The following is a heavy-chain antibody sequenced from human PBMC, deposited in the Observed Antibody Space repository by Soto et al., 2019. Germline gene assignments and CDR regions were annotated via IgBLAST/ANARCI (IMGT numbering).Heavy chain of an antibody. D-gene: IGHD2-2*01. CDR2: IFHSGTT. V-gene: IGHV4-28*01. J-gene: IGHJ3*02. CDR3: ARSPYADALDI. Sequence: ETLSLTCAVSGYSITNVNWWAWIRQPPGKGLEWIGYIFHSGTTHYNPSLKSRVTMSVDTSKNQFSLKVDSLTAEDTAVYYCARSPYADALDIWGQGTMVTVSS. CDR1: GYSITNVNW.